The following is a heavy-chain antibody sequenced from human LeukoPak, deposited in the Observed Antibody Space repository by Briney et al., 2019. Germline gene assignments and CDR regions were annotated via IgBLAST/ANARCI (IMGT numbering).Heavy chain of an antibody. CDR3: ARYDILTSTLDY. V-gene: IGHV3-21*01. CDR2: ISSSSSYI. CDR1: GFTFSSYS. Sequence: GGSLRLSCAASGFTFSSYSMNWVRQAPGKGLEWVSSISSSSSYIYYVDSVKGRFTISRDNAKNSLYLQMNSLRAEDTAVYYCARYDILTSTLDYWGQGTLVTASS. D-gene: IGHD3-9*01. J-gene: IGHJ4*02.